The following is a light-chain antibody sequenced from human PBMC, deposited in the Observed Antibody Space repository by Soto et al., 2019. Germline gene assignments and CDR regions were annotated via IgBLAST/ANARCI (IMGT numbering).Light chain of an antibody. V-gene: IGLV2-14*01. CDR2: EVS. J-gene: IGLJ3*02. CDR1: SSDIGTYNY. CDR3: SSYTTSSTQV. Sequence: QSALTQPASVSGSPGQSITISCTGTSSDIGTYNYVSWYQQHRGKVPKLMIYEVSNRPSGVSNRFSGSKSGNTASLAISGLQAEDEADYYCSSYTTSSTQVFGGGTKVTVL.